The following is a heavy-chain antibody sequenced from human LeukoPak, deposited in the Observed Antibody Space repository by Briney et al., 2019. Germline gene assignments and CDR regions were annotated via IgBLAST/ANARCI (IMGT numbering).Heavy chain of an antibody. CDR1: GGSFTSTNW. CDR2: VHLDGRT. CDR3: AREGGFCRPLDY. J-gene: IGHJ4*02. Sequence: SEPLSLTCDVSGGSFTSTNWWTWVRPPPGKGLEWIGEVHLDGRTNYNPSLKSRLIMSVDLPENHISLKLTSVTAADTAVYYCAREGGFCRPLDYSGQGTLVTVSS. D-gene: IGHD3-3*01. V-gene: IGHV4-4*02.